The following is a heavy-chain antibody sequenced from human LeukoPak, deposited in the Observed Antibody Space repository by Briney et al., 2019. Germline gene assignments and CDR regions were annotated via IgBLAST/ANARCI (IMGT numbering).Heavy chain of an antibody. CDR2: VYYTGST. D-gene: IGHD3-10*01. Sequence: SETLSLTCNVSGVSIRSYYWIWIRQPPGEGLEWIGNVYYTGSTDYNPSLESRVTISVDTSKNQFSLKMNSVTAADTAVYYCAREKYGSGVCFDFWGQGTLVTVSS. CDR3: AREKYGSGVCFDF. J-gene: IGHJ4*02. V-gene: IGHV4-59*01. CDR1: GVSIRSYY.